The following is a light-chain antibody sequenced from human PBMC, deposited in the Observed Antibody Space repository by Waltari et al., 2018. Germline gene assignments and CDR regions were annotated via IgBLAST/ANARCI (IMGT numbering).Light chain of an antibody. Sequence: QSVFTQPPSVSAAPGQKVTISCSGSYSNIGNNYVSWYQQLPGTAPKLLIYENNKRPSGIPDRFSGSKSGASATLGITGLQTGDEADYYCGTWDATLSAGVFGGGTKVTVL. J-gene: IGLJ3*02. V-gene: IGLV1-51*01. CDR3: GTWDATLSAGV. CDR2: ENN. CDR1: YSNIGNNY.